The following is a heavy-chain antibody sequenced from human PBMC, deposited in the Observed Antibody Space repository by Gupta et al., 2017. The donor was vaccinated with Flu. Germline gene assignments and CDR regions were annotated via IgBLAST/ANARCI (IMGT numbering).Heavy chain of an antibody. Sequence: GQWVRQARGQRLEWIGWIVVGSGNTNYAQKFQERVTITRDMSTSTAYMELSSLRSEDTAVYYCAAGGSYPRPYYYYGMDVWGQGTTVTVSS. CDR2: IVVGSGNT. D-gene: IGHD1-26*01. J-gene: IGHJ6*02. V-gene: IGHV1-58*01. CDR3: AAGGSYPRPYYYYGMDV.